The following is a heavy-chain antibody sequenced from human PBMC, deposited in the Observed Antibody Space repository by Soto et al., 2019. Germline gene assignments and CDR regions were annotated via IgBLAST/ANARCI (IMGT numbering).Heavy chain of an antibody. D-gene: IGHD2-2*01. CDR2: INPNSGGT. J-gene: IGHJ6*02. CDR1: GYTFTGYY. CDR3: ARDRGYCSSTSCYRTYYYYYGMDV. V-gene: IGHV1-2*02. Sequence: ASVKVSCKASGYTFTGYYIHWVRQAPGQGLECMGGINPNSGGTNYAQKFQGRVTMTRDTSISTAYMELSRLRSDDTAVYYCARDRGYCSSTSCYRTYYYYYGMDVWGQGTTVTVSS.